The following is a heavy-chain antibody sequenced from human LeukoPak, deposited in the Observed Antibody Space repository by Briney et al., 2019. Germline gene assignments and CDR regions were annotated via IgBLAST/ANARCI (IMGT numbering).Heavy chain of an antibody. CDR1: GFTFSSYS. V-gene: IGHV3-21*01. D-gene: IGHD3-3*01. CDR3: ARGLYYDFWSGYPPYFDY. Sequence: GSLRLSCAASGFTFSSYSMNWVRQAPGKGLEWVSSISSSSSYIYYADSVKGRFTISRDNAKNSLYLQMNSLRAEDTAVYYCARGLYYDFWSGYPPYFDYWGQGTLVTVSS. CDR2: ISSSSSYI. J-gene: IGHJ4*02.